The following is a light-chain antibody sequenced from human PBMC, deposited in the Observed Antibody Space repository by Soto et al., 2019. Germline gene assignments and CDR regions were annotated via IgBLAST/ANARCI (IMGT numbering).Light chain of an antibody. CDR1: SSDVGSYNL. CDR3: CSYAGSSTSYV. V-gene: IGLV2-23*01. Sequence: SALTQPASVSGSPGQSITISCTGTSSDVGSYNLVSWYQQHPGKAPKLMIYEGSKRPSGVSNRFSGSKSGNTASLTISGLQAEDEADYYCCSYAGSSTSYVFGTGTKV. CDR2: EGS. J-gene: IGLJ1*01.